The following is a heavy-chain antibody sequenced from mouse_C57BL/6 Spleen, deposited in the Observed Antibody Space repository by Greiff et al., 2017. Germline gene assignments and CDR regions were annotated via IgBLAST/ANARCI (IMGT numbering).Heavy chain of an antibody. Sequence: EVQLQQSGAELVRPGASVKLSCTASGFNIKDDYMHWVKQRPEQGLEWIGWIDPENGDTEYASKVQGKATITEDTSSNTAYLQLSSLTSEDTAVYYCTKITTVVARGDYWGQGTSVTVSS. J-gene: IGHJ4*01. V-gene: IGHV14-4*01. D-gene: IGHD1-1*01. CDR1: GFNIKDDY. CDR3: TKITTVVARGDY. CDR2: IDPENGDT.